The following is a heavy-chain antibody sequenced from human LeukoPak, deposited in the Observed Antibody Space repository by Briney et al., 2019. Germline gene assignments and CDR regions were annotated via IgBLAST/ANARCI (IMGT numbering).Heavy chain of an antibody. V-gene: IGHV3-30*03. D-gene: IGHD6-13*01. CDR1: GFTFSSYG. J-gene: IGHJ6*03. CDR2: ISYDGSNK. Sequence: GGSLRLSCAASGFTFSSYGMHWVRQAPGKGLEWVAVISYDGSNKYYADSVKGRFTISRDNSKNTLYLQMNSLRAEDTAVYYCARVMYSSSWYPYYYYYYMDVWGKGTTVTVSS. CDR3: ARVMYSSSWYPYYYYYYMDV.